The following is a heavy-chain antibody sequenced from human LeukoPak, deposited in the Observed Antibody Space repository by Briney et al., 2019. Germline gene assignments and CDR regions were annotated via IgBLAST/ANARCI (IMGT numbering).Heavy chain of an antibody. CDR1: GFTFSTYS. CDR3: AGDSLRITGTIGY. Sequence: PGGSLRLSCAASGFTFSTYSMSWVRQAPGKGLEWVSSISSSSNYMYYADSVKGRFTISRDNAKNSLYLHMNSLRVEDTAVYYCAGDSLRITGTIGYWGQGILVTVSS. V-gene: IGHV3-21*01. CDR2: ISSSSNYM. D-gene: IGHD1-7*01. J-gene: IGHJ4*02.